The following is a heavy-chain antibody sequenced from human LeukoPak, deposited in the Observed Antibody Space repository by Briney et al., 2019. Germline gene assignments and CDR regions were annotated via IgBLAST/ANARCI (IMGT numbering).Heavy chain of an antibody. D-gene: IGHD3-10*01. V-gene: IGHV1-8*01. CDR3: ARAYYYGSGSWYYYYYMDV. J-gene: IGHJ6*03. CDR1: GYTFTSYD. Sequence: ASVKVSCKASGYTFTSYDINWVRQATGQGLEWMGWMNPNSGNTGYAQKFQGRVTMTRNTSISTAYMGLSSLRSEDTAVYYCARAYYYGSGSWYYYYYMDVWGKGTTVTISS. CDR2: MNPNSGNT.